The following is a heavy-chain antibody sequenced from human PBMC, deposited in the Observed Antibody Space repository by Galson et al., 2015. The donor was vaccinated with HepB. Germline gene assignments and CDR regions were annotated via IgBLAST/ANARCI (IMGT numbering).Heavy chain of an antibody. CDR3: ALTSYSYGMDV. V-gene: IGHV4-4*02. J-gene: IGHJ6*02. CDR1: GGSISSTNW. CDR2: IYHSGST. D-gene: IGHD2/OR15-2a*01. Sequence: SETLSLTCAVSGGSISSTNWWSWVRQPPGKGLEWIGEIYHSGSTNYNPSLKSRVTISVDKSTNQFSLKLSSVTAADTAVYYCALTSYSYGMDVWGQGTTVTVSS.